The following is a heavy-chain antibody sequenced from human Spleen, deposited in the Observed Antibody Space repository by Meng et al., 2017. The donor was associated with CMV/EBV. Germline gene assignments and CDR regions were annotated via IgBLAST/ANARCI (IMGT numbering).Heavy chain of an antibody. D-gene: IGHD3-22*01. CDR2: TYYRSKWYT. CDR3: ARDSSSLSYFYFGMDV. CDR1: GDSVSSNSAA. V-gene: IGHV6-1*01. Sequence: SETLSLTCAISGDSVSSNSAAWNWVRQSPSRGLEGLGSTYYRSKWYTYSAASLRGRLTIIPDTSKNQISLQVNSVTPEYTALYYCARDSSSLSYFYFGMDVWGQGTTVTVSS. J-gene: IGHJ6*02.